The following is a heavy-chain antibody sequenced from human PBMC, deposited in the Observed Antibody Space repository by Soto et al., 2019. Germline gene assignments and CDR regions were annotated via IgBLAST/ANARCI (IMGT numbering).Heavy chain of an antibody. D-gene: IGHD6-19*01. J-gene: IGHJ4*02. CDR3: AKDMGRSSGWYGIGKS. CDR2: ISWNSGSI. V-gene: IGHV3-9*01. Sequence: GGSLRLSCAASGFTFDDYAMHWVRQAPGKGLEWVSGISWNSGSIGYADSVKGRFTISRDKAKNSLYLQMNSLRAEDTALYYCAKDMGRSSGWYGIGKSWGQGTLVTVSS. CDR1: GFTFDDYA.